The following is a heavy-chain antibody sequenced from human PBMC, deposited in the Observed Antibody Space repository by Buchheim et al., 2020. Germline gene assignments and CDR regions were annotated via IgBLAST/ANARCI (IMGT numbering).Heavy chain of an antibody. CDR2: IYYSGST. J-gene: IGHJ4*02. V-gene: IGHV4-39*01. D-gene: IGHD5-24*01. CDR1: GGSISSSSYY. CDR3: ARHFKLGDGYKPEPLFDY. Sequence: QLQLQESGPGLVKPSETLSLTCTVSGGSISSSSYYWGWIRQPPGKGLEWIGSIYYSGSTYYNPSLKSRVTISVDTSKNQFSLKLSSVTAADTAVYYCARHFKLGDGYKPEPLFDYWGQGTL.